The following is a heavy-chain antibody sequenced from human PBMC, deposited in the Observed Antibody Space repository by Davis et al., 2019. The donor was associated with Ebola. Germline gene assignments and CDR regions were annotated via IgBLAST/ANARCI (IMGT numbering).Heavy chain of an antibody. CDR2: IYYSGST. D-gene: IGHD5-18*01. CDR3: AGTGGYSYGYQYYYYYYGMDV. Sequence: PSETLSLTCTVSGGSISSSSYYWGWIRQPPGKGLEWIGSIYYSGSTYYNPSLKSRVTISVDTSKNPFSLKLSSVTAADTAVYYCAGTGGYSYGYQYYYYYYGMDVWGQGTTVTVSS. CDR1: GGSISSSSYY. J-gene: IGHJ6*02. V-gene: IGHV4-39*01.